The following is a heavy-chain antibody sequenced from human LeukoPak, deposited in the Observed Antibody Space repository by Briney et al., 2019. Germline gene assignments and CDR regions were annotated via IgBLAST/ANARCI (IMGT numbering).Heavy chain of an antibody. Sequence: ASVKVSCKASGYTFTSCGISWVRQAPGQGLEWMGWINAYNTNTKSAQRLQGRVTMTTDTSASTAYMELGSLRSDDTAVYYCATSDGTVTTFQYWGQGTLVTVSS. CDR1: GYTFTSCG. V-gene: IGHV1-18*01. J-gene: IGHJ4*02. D-gene: IGHD4-11*01. CDR2: INAYNTNT. CDR3: ATSDGTVTTFQY.